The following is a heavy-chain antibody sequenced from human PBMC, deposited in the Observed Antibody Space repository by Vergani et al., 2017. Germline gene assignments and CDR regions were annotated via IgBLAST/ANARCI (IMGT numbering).Heavy chain of an antibody. Sequence: EVQLVQSGAEVKKPGESLRISCKGSGYSFTSYWINWVRQMPGKGLEWMGRIDPSDSYTNYSPSFQGHVTISADKSISTAYLQWSSLKASDTAMYYCARQVAVAGKWWGPYYYYGIDVWGQGTTVTVSS. CDR3: ARQVAVAGKWWGPYYYYGIDV. D-gene: IGHD6-19*01. V-gene: IGHV5-10-1*01. CDR1: GYSFTSYW. J-gene: IGHJ6*02. CDR2: IDPSDSYT.